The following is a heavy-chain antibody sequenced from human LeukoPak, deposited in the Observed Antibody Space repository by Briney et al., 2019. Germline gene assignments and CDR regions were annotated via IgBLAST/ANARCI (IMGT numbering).Heavy chain of an antibody. Sequence: PGGSLRLSCAASGFTFSSYGMSWVRQAPGKGLEWVGRIKSKTDGGTTDYAAPVKGRFTISRDDSKNTLYLQMNSLKTEDTAVYYCTTDRVRTAMVRGYYYYMDVWGKGTTVTVSS. V-gene: IGHV3-15*01. CDR3: TTDRVRTAMVRGYYYYMDV. CDR1: GFTFSSYG. CDR2: IKSKTDGGTT. D-gene: IGHD5-18*01. J-gene: IGHJ6*03.